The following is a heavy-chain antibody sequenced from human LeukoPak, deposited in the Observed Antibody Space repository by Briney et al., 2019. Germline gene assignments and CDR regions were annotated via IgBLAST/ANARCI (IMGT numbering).Heavy chain of an antibody. Sequence: GASVKVSCKASGGTFSSYAISWVRQAPGQGLEWMGRIISILGIANYAQKFQGRVTITADKSTSTAYMELSSLRSEDTAVYYCAVVYYDSSGYDYWGQGTLVTVSS. CDR1: GGTFSSYA. V-gene: IGHV1-69*04. CDR2: IISILGIA. D-gene: IGHD3-22*01. CDR3: AVVYYDSSGYDY. J-gene: IGHJ4*02.